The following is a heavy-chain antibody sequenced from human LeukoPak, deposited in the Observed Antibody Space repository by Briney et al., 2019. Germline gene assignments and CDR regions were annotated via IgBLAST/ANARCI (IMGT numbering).Heavy chain of an antibody. V-gene: IGHV1-2*02. CDR2: INPNSGGT. J-gene: IGHJ4*02. Sequence: ASVKVSCKASGYTFTGYYMHWVRQAPGQGLEWMGWINPNSGGTNYAQNLQGRFTMTTDTSTSTAYMDLRSLRSDDTAVYYCARDSGSYNGFDYWGQGTLVTVSS. CDR3: ARDSGSYNGFDY. D-gene: IGHD1-26*01. CDR1: GYTFTGYY.